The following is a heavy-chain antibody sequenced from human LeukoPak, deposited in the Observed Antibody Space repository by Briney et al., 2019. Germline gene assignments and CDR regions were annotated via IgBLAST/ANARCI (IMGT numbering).Heavy chain of an antibody. D-gene: IGHD2-8*01. CDR1: GYTFTSYG. Sequence: ASVKVSCKASGYTFTSYGISWVRQAPGQGLEWMGWISAYSGNTNYAQKLQGRVTMTTDTSTSTAYMELRSLRSDDTAVYYCARVDGNGYYYYYYGMDVWGQGTTVTVSS. V-gene: IGHV1-18*01. CDR3: ARVDGNGYYYYYYGMDV. J-gene: IGHJ6*02. CDR2: ISAYSGNT.